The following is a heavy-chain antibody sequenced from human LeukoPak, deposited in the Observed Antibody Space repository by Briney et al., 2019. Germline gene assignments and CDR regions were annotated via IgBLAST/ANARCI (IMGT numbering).Heavy chain of an antibody. D-gene: IGHD5-12*01. CDR1: GYTFTSHF. Sequence: ASVKVSCKASGYTFTSHFMHWVRQAPGQGLEWMGLINPRGGSTSYTQKFQGRVTMTRDTSTSTVYMELSSLRSEDTAVYYCARGSGYEAQYYYYYMDVWGKGTTVTISS. J-gene: IGHJ6*03. CDR2: INPRGGST. V-gene: IGHV1-46*01. CDR3: ARGSGYEAQYYYYYMDV.